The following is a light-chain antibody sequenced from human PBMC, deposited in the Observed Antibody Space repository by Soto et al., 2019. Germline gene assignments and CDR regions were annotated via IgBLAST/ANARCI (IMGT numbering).Light chain of an antibody. CDR3: QSYYSAPET. V-gene: IGKV1-27*01. J-gene: IGKJ1*01. CDR2: AAS. Sequence: DIQMTQSPSSLSASVGDRVTITCPASQGISSYLAWYQQKPGKVPKVLIYAASTLHSGVPSRFSGGGSGAEFTLTISNVQPEDVATYYCQSYYSAPETFGQGTKVEIK. CDR1: QGISSY.